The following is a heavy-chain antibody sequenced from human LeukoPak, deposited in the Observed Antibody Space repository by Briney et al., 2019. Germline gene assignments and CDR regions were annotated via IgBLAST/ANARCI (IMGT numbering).Heavy chain of an antibody. CDR1: GFTFSSYW. Sequence: PGGSLRLSCAASGFTFSSYWMSWVRQAPGKGLEWVSAISGSGGSTYYADSVKGRFTISRDNSKNTLYLQMNSLRAEDTAVYYCARVSQWLVANYYYYGMDVWGQGTTVTVSS. V-gene: IGHV3-23*01. D-gene: IGHD6-19*01. CDR3: ARVSQWLVANYYYYGMDV. CDR2: ISGSGGST. J-gene: IGHJ6*02.